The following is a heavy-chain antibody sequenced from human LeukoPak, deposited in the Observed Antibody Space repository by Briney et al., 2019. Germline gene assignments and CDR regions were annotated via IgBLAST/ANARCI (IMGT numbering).Heavy chain of an antibody. CDR1: GFTFSTYP. J-gene: IGHJ4*02. V-gene: IGHV3-30-3*01. CDR2: ISYDGSKK. CDR3: ARDKDWLLYDY. D-gene: IGHD3/OR15-3a*01. Sequence: PGRSLRLSCSASGFTFSTYPMHWVRQAPGKGLQWVAIISYDGSKKFYADSVKGRFTISRDNAKNTLYLQMNSLRAEDTAVYYCARDKDWLLYDYWGPGTLVTVSS.